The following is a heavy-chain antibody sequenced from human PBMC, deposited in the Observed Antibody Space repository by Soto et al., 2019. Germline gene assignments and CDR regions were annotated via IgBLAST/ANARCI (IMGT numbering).Heavy chain of an antibody. Sequence: QVQLVQSGAEVKKPGSSVKVSCKASGGTFSSYAISWVRQAPGQGLEWMGGIIPIFGTANYAQKFQGRVTITADKATSTAYMELSSLRSEDTAVYYCARVYVRRDGRAPFDYWGQGTLVTVSS. V-gene: IGHV1-69*06. D-gene: IGHD2-8*01. CDR3: ARVYVRRDGRAPFDY. CDR1: GGTFSSYA. CDR2: IIPIFGTA. J-gene: IGHJ4*02.